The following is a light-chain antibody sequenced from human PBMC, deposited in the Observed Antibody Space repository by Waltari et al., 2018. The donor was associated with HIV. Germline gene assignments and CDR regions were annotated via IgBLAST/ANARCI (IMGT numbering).Light chain of an antibody. CDR3: QQYNNWPPTWT. CDR2: GAS. J-gene: IGKJ1*01. CDR1: QSGSST. V-gene: IGKV3-15*01. Sequence: ELVMTQSPATLSVSPGERATLSCRASQSGSSTLAWYQQKPGQAPRLVIYGASTRATGIPARVSGSGSGTEFTLTISSLQSEDFAVYDWQQYNNWPPTWTFGQGTKVEIK.